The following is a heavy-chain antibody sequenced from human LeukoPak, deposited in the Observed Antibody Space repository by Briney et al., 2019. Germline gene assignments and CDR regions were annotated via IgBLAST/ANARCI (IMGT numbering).Heavy chain of an antibody. Sequence: PSQTLSLTCTVSGGSISSGGYYWSWIRQPPGKGLEWIGYIYHSGSTYYNPSLKSRVTISVDRSKNQFSLKLSSVTTADTAVYYCVDTAMAESDYYYYMDVWGKGTTVTVSS. CDR2: IYHSGST. D-gene: IGHD5-18*01. V-gene: IGHV4-30-2*01. CDR3: VDTAMAESDYYYYMDV. J-gene: IGHJ6*03. CDR1: GGSISSGGYY.